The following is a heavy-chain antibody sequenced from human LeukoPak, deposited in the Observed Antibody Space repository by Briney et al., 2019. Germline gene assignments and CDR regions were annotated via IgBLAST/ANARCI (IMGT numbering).Heavy chain of an antibody. J-gene: IGHJ4*02. CDR2: ISSSGGHT. Sequence: GGSLRLSCAASGCTFSSYAMNWVRQAPAKGLEWVSVISSSGGHTYYSDSVKGRFIISRDNSKNTLYLQMNSLRAEDTAVYYCAKAGIAVPATPEYCGQGTQVTVSS. CDR1: GCTFSSYA. D-gene: IGHD6-19*01. V-gene: IGHV3-23*01. CDR3: AKAGIAVPATPEY.